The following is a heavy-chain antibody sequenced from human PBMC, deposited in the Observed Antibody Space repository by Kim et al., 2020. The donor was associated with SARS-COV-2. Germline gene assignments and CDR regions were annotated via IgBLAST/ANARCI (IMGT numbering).Heavy chain of an antibody. D-gene: IGHD2-21*02. CDR1: GFTFDDYA. CDR3: AKDITPYCGGDLVY. V-gene: IGHV3-9*01. J-gene: IGHJ4*02. CDR2: ISWNSGSI. Sequence: GGSLRLSCAASGFTFDDYAMHWVRQAPGKGLEWVSGISWNSGSIGYADSVKGRFTISRDNAKNSLYLQMNSLRAEDTALYYCAKDITPYCGGDLVYWGQGTLVTVSS.